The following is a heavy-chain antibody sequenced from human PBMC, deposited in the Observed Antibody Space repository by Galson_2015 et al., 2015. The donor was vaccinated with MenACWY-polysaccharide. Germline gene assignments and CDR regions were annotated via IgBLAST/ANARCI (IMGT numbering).Heavy chain of an antibody. Sequence: PLSLSCAASGFTFSSYWMHWVRQAPGEGLVWVSRINTGGSSTSYADSVKGRFTVSRDNAKNTVYLQMNSLRAEDTAVYYCARDPHCGAGCSIHDAFDVWGQGTKVTVSS. J-gene: IGHJ3*01. CDR1: GFTFSSYW. CDR3: ARDPHCGAGCSIHDAFDV. CDR2: INTGGSST. D-gene: IGHD2-21*02. V-gene: IGHV3-74*01.